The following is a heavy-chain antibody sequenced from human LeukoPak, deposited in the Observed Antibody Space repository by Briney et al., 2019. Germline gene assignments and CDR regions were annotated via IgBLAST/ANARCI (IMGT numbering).Heavy chain of an antibody. CDR2: INDGDGDT. J-gene: IGHJ3*02. CDR3: ARGFQGAFDN. CDR1: GYTFANFL. V-gene: IGHV1-3*01. Sequence: ASVKVSCKASGYTFANFLIHWVRRAPGQSLEWMGWINDGDGDTKYSQKFQGRVTITRDTSASTAYMELSSLRSEDTAVYYCARGFQGAFDNWGQGTLVTVSS.